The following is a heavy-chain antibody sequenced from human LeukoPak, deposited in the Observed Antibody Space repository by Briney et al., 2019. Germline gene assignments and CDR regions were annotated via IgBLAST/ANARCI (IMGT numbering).Heavy chain of an antibody. V-gene: IGHV4-4*09. J-gene: IGHJ4*02. CDR1: GVSISRFY. Sequence: SETLSLTCTTSGVSISRFYWSWVRQPPGKGLEWVGNIYSGGPTYFNPSLKSRVVISVDTSKNQFSMNLTSVTAADTCMYYCVQTSGWPGFDYWGQGILVTVSS. CDR3: VQTSGWPGFDY. CDR2: IYSGGPT. D-gene: IGHD6-19*01.